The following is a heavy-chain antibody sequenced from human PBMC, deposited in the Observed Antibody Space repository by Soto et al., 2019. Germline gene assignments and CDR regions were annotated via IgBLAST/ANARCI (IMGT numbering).Heavy chain of an antibody. CDR3: AKIYSGYGPQKAFDI. CDR1: GFTFSSYA. V-gene: IGHV3-23*01. Sequence: GGSLRLSCAASGFTFSSYAMSGVRQAPGKGLEWVSAISGSGGSTYYADSVKDRFTISRDNSKNTLYLQMNSLRAEDTAVYYCAKIYSGYGPQKAFDIWGQGTMVTVSS. D-gene: IGHD5-12*01. J-gene: IGHJ3*02. CDR2: ISGSGGST.